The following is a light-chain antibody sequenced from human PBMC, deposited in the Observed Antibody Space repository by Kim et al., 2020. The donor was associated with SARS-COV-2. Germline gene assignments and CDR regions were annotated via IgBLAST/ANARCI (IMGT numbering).Light chain of an antibody. CDR2: DAS. CDR1: QSVRSN. Sequence: SLGERATCSCRASQSVRSNLAWYQQKPGQAPRLLIYDASNRDTGIPVRFSGSGSGTEFTLTISSLQSEDFAVYYCQQYNDWPPLTFGQGTRLGIK. CDR3: QQYNDWPPLT. V-gene: IGKV3-15*01. J-gene: IGKJ5*01.